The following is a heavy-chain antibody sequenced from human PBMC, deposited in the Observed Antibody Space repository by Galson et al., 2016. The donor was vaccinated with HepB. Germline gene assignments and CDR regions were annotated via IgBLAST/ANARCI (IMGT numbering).Heavy chain of an antibody. J-gene: IGHJ6*02. V-gene: IGHV3-30*18. CDR3: AKDRGRRHYYGMDV. D-gene: IGHD3-10*01. CDR1: GLTFSNYG. Sequence: SLRLSCAASGLTFSNYGMHWVRQAPGKGLEWVALISYDGSNKYYADSVKGRFNMSRDNPKNTLYLQMNRLRAADTAVYYCAKDRGRRHYYGMDVWGQGTTVTVSS. CDR2: ISYDGSNK.